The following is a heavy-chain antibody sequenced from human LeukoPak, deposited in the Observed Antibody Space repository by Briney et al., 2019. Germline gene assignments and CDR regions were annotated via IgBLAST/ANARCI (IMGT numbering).Heavy chain of an antibody. CDR3: AREEYGFSFDY. CDR1: GGTFSSYA. CDR2: IIPILGIA. V-gene: IGHV1-69*04. Sequence: VKVSCKASGGTFSSYAISWVRQAPGQGLEWMGRIIPILGIANYAQKFQGRVTITADKSTSTAYMELSSLRSEDTAVYYCAREEYGFSFDYWGQGTLVTVSS. D-gene: IGHD3-3*01. J-gene: IGHJ4*02.